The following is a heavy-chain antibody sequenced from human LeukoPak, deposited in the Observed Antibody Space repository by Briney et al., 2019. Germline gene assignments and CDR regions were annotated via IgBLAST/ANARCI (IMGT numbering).Heavy chain of an antibody. J-gene: IGHJ3*02. Sequence: ASVKVSCKASGYTFTSYDINWVRQATGQGLEWMGWMNPNSGNTGYAQKFQGRVTMTRNTSISTAYMELSSLRSEDTAVYYCARPVSVQYSGSYRGAFDIWGQGTMVTVSS. V-gene: IGHV1-8*01. CDR2: MNPNSGNT. CDR1: GYTFTSYD. CDR3: ARPVSVQYSGSYRGAFDI. D-gene: IGHD1-26*01.